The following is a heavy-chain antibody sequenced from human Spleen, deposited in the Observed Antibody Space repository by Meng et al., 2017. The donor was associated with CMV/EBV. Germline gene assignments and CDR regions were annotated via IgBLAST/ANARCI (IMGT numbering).Heavy chain of an antibody. CDR1: GFNFSTYA. CDR3: AKDVVTTFQYFHH. V-gene: IGHV3-33*06. J-gene: IGHJ1*01. Sequence: GESLKISCAVSGFNFSTYAMHWGRQAPRKGLEWVAVIWSDGSNQFYADSVMGRFTISRDNSKNTLYLQMNSLRAEDTAVYYCAKDVVTTFQYFHHWGQGTLVTVSS. D-gene: IGHD2-21*02. CDR2: IWSDGSNQ.